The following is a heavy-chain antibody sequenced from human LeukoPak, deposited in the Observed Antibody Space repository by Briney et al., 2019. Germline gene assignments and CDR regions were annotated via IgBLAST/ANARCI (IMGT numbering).Heavy chain of an antibody. CDR3: ARRTQGSYFLDY. V-gene: IGHV5-51*01. Sequence: GESLKISCKGSGYSFTSYWIAWVRQMPGKGVEWVGIIYPGDSDTRYSPSFQGQVTISADKSISTAYLHWSSLRASDTAMYYCARRTQGSYFLDYWGQGTLVTVSS. CDR1: GYSFTSYW. CDR2: IYPGDSDT. J-gene: IGHJ4*02. D-gene: IGHD3-10*01.